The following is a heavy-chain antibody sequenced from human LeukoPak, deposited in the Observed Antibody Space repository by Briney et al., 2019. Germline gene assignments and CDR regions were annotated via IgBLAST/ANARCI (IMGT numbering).Heavy chain of an antibody. D-gene: IGHD3-10*01. V-gene: IGHV3-30*04. CDR3: AKDGAPNAGYMDV. Sequence: GGSLRLSCAASGFTFSNYAMHWVRQAPGKGPEWVTVTSNDGKGQYYADSVKGRFTISRDNSKNTLYLQMDSPRAEDTALYYCAKDGAPNAGYMDVWGKGTTVTVSS. CDR1: GFTFSNYA. J-gene: IGHJ6*03. CDR2: TSNDGKGQ.